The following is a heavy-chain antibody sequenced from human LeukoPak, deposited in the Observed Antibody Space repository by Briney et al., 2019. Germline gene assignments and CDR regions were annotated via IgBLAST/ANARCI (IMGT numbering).Heavy chain of an antibody. J-gene: IGHJ4*02. CDR2: IYYSGST. CDR1: GGSISSYY. CDR3: ARFVVVPAVFDY. D-gene: IGHD2-2*01. V-gene: IGHV4-59*01. Sequence: PSETLSLTCTVSGGSISSYYWSWIRQPPGKGLEWIGYIYYSGSTNYNPSLKSRVTISVDTSKNQLSLKLSSVTAADTAVYYCARFVVVPAVFDYWGQGTLVTVSS.